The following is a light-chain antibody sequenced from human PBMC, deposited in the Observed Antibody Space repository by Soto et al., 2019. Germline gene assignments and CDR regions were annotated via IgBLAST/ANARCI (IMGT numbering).Light chain of an antibody. V-gene: IGLV1-44*01. J-gene: IGLJ3*02. CDR1: RSNVGRNS. Sequence: QAVVTQPPSASETPGRRVTLSCSGRRSNVGRNSVSWYQQVPGTAPKLLIYSHDQRPSGVPDRISASRCGTAASLAISGLRSEDEAFYYCAAWDDSLNAWVFGGGTKLTVL. CDR2: SHD. CDR3: AAWDDSLNAWV.